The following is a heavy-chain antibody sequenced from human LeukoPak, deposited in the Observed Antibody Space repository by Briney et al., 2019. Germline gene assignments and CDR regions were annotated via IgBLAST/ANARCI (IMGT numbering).Heavy chain of an antibody. D-gene: IGHD1-26*01. CDR2: INHSGST. V-gene: IGHV4-34*01. CDR3: ASDPTYRATDFDY. CDR1: GGSISSYY. J-gene: IGHJ4*02. Sequence: SETLSLTCTVSGGSISSYYWSWIRQPPGKGLEWIGEINHSGSTNYNPSLKSRVTISVDTSKNQFSLKLSSVTAADTAVYYCASDPTYRATDFDYWGQGTLVTVSS.